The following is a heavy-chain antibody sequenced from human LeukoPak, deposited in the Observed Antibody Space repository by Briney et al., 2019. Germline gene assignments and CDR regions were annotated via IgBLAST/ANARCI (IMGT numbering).Heavy chain of an antibody. V-gene: IGHV4-34*01. Sequence: IPSETLSLTCAVYGGSFSGYYWSWIRQPPGKGLEWIGEINHSGSTNYNPSLKSRVTISVDTSKNQFSLKLSSVTAADTAVYYCARVDGSCSGGSCPSGNWFDPRGQGTLVTVSS. CDR2: INHSGST. D-gene: IGHD2-15*01. J-gene: IGHJ5*02. CDR3: ARVDGSCSGGSCPSGNWFDP. CDR1: GGSFSGYY.